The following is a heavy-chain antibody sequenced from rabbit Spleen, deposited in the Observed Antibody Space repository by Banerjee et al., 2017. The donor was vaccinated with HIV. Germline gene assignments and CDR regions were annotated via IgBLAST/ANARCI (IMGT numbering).Heavy chain of an antibody. D-gene: IGHD4-2*01. CDR3: TRDAAGREDFNL. V-gene: IGHV1S40*01. CDR1: GFSFSSSNY. Sequence: QSLEESGGDLVKPGASLTLTCTASGFSFSSSNYMCWVRQAPGKGLEWIACIDVAKSGDTYYTNWAKGRFTISKTSSTTVALQVPSLTAADTATYFCTRDAAGREDFNLWGPGTLVT. J-gene: IGHJ4*01. CDR2: IDVAKSGDT.